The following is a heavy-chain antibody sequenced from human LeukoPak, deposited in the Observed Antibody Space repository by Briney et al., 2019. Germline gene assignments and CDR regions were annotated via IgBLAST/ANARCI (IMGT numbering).Heavy chain of an antibody. Sequence: GGSLRLSCAPSGFSFDDHTMHWVRHLPGKGLEWLSLISWEGSTTYYADSVKDGFTISRDTSKNSLYLQMNSLRTEDTALYYCAKARSSSWSYLESWGQGTLVTVSS. CDR2: ISWEGSTT. CDR1: GFSFDDHT. J-gene: IGHJ4*02. CDR3: AKARSSSWSYLES. V-gene: IGHV3-43*01. D-gene: IGHD6-13*01.